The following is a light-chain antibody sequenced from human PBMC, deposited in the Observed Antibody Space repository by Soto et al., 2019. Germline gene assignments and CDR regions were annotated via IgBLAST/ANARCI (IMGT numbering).Light chain of an antibody. CDR2: EVS. V-gene: IGLV2-14*01. J-gene: IGLJ3*02. CDR3: SSHTSSTTWV. CDR1: SSDVGGYNY. Sequence: QSALTQPAFVSGSPGQSITISCTGTSSDVGGYNYVSWYQQHPGKAPKVMIYEVSNRPSGVSNRFSGSKSGNTASLTISGLQAEDEADYYCSSHTSSTTWVFGGGTQLTVL.